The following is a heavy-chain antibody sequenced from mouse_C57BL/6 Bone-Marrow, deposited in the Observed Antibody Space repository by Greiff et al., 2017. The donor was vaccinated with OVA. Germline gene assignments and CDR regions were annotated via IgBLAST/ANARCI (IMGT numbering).Heavy chain of an antibody. CDR2: IYPGNSDT. Sequence: EVQLQESGPVLARPGASVKMSCKTSGYTFTSYWMHWVKQRPGQGLEWIGAIYPGNSDTSYNQKFKGKAKLTAVTSASTAYMELSSLTNEDSAVYYCTRDYSNPYYFDYWGQGTTLTVSS. CDR1: GYTFTSYW. V-gene: IGHV1-5*01. D-gene: IGHD2-5*01. CDR3: TRDYSNPYYFDY. J-gene: IGHJ2*01.